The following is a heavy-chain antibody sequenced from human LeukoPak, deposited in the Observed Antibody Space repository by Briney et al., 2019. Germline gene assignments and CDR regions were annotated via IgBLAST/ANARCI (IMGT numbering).Heavy chain of an antibody. V-gene: IGHV4-59*11. Sequence: SETLSLTCTVSGGSISSHYWSWIRQPPGQGLEWIGYIYYSGSTNYNPSLKSRVTISVDTSKNQFSLKLSSVSAADTAVYYCARGYDSGWYGELRYWGQGTLVTVSS. CDR3: ARGYDSGWYGELRY. J-gene: IGHJ4*02. CDR2: IYYSGST. CDR1: GGSISSHY. D-gene: IGHD6-19*01.